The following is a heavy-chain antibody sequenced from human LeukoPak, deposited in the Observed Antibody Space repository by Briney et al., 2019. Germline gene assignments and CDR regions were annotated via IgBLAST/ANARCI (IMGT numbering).Heavy chain of an antibody. CDR2: INPNSGGT. CDR1: GYTFTGYY. CDR3: ARGDIVIVTAAPYYYYGMDV. J-gene: IGHJ6*02. D-gene: IGHD2-2*01. V-gene: IGHV1-2*02. Sequence: ASVKVSCKASGYTFTGYYVSWVRQAPGQGVDWMGWINPNSGGTTYAQKFQGRVTMTRDTSISTAYMELSRLRSDDTAVYYCARGDIVIVTAAPYYYYGMDVWGQGTTVTVSS.